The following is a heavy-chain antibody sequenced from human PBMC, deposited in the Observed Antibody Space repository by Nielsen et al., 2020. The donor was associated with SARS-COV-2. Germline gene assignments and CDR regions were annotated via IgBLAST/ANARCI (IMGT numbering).Heavy chain of an antibody. CDR1: GYTFTSYA. Sequence: ASVKVSCKASGYTFTSYAMHWVRQAPGQRLEWMGWINAGNGNTKYSQKFQGRVTITRDTSASTAYMELSSLRSEDTAVYYCASTHIAAAGSYYYYGMDVWGQGTTVTVSS. CDR3: ASTHIAAAGSYYYYGMDV. CDR2: INAGNGNT. J-gene: IGHJ6*02. D-gene: IGHD6-13*01. V-gene: IGHV1-3*01.